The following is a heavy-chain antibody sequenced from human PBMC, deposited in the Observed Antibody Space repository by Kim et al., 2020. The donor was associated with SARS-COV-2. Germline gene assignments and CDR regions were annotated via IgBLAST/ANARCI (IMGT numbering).Heavy chain of an antibody. V-gene: IGHV3-21*01. CDR1: GFTFSSYS. CDR2: ISSSSSYI. CDR3: ARQHYYGSGSYYSNDAFDI. Sequence: GGSLRLSCAASGFTFSSYSMNWVRQAPGKGLEWVSSISSSSSYIYYADSVKGRFTISRDNAKNSLYLQMNSLRAEDTAVYYCARQHYYGSGSYYSNDAFDIWGQGTMVTVSS. J-gene: IGHJ3*02. D-gene: IGHD3-10*01.